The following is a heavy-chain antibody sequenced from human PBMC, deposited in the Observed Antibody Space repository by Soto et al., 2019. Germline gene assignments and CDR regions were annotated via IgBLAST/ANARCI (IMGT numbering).Heavy chain of an antibody. CDR3: ARDGLGAYTYGSYYFDY. Sequence: PGGSLRLSCAASGFTFSPFWMHWVRQVPGKGPVWVSRINSDGNSTSYADSVKGRFTISRDNSKNTLYLQMNSLRAEDTAVYYCARDGLGAYTYGSYYFDYWGQGTLVTVSS. J-gene: IGHJ4*02. CDR1: GFTFSPFW. CDR2: INSDGNST. D-gene: IGHD5-18*01. V-gene: IGHV3-74*01.